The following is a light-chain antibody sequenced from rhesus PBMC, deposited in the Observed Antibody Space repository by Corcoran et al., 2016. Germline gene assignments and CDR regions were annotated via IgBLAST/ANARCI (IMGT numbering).Light chain of an antibody. Sequence: DIVMTQTPLSLPVTPGDPASVSCRSSQSLLDSDGYTHLHWYLQKPGQSPQPLIYLGSDRASGVPDRFRGSGSGNDFKIKISRVEAGDVGVYYCMQNLQSAFTFGPGTKLDIK. J-gene: IGKJ3*01. V-gene: IGKV2-78*01. CDR1: QSLLDSDGYTH. CDR3: MQNLQSAFT. CDR2: LGS.